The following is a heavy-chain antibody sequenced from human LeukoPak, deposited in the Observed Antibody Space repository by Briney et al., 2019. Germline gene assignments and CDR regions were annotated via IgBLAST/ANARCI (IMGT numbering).Heavy chain of an antibody. J-gene: IGHJ5*02. Sequence: SETLSLTCTVSGGSIGSYYWSWIRQTPEKGLEWIGNIYYSGSTNYNPSLKSRVTISIDTSKMQFSLKLSSVTAADTAVYYCARSIMITFGGVIDNSWFDPWGQGTLVTVSS. CDR3: ARSIMITFGGVIDNSWFDP. CDR2: IYYSGST. D-gene: IGHD3-16*02. V-gene: IGHV4-59*01. CDR1: GGSIGSYY.